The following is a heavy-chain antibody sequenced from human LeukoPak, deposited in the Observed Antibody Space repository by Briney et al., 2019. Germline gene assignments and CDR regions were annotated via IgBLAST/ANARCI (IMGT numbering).Heavy chain of an antibody. Sequence: SETLSLTCAVYGGSFSGYSWNWIRQPPVKGLEWIGEINHSGGTNYNPSLKSRVTISVDTSKKQFSLKLSSVTAADTAVYYCTRGVDYYGVWGQGTLVTVSS. D-gene: IGHD3-10*01. CDR3: TRGVDYYGV. J-gene: IGHJ4*02. CDR1: GGSFSGYS. CDR2: INHSGGT. V-gene: IGHV4-34*01.